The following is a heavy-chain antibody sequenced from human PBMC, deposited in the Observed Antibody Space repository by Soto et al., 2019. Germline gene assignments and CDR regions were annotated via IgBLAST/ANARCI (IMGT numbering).Heavy chain of an antibody. V-gene: IGHV1-8*01. CDR2: MNPNSGNT. J-gene: IGHJ6*03. CDR1: GYTFTSYD. CDR3: ARSEFGSGWGSYYYYYYMDV. Sequence: QVQLVQSGAEVKKPGASVKVSCKASGYTFTSYDINWVRQATGQGLEWMGWMNPNSGNTGYAQKFQGRVTMTRNTSISTAYMELSSLRSEDTAVYYCARSEFGSGWGSYYYYYYMDVWGKGTTVTVSS. D-gene: IGHD3-3*01.